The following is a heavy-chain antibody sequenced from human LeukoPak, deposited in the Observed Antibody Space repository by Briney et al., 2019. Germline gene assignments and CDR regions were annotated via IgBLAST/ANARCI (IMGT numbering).Heavy chain of an antibody. V-gene: IGHV4-34*01. CDR2: INHSGST. CDR3: AVAVAFRI. D-gene: IGHD6-19*01. Sequence: ASETLSLTCAVYGRSLSGYYWSWIRQPPGKGLEWIGEINHSGSTNYNPSLKSRVTISVDTSKNQFSLTLSSVTAADTAVYYCAVAVAFRIWGQGTMVTVSS. CDR1: GRSLSGYY. J-gene: IGHJ3*02.